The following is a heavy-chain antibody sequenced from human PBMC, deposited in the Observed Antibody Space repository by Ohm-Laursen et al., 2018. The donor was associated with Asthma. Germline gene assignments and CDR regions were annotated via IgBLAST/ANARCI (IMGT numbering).Heavy chain of an antibody. CDR1: GGSISSGHYY. Sequence: TLSLTCTVSGGSISSGHYYWTWIRQHPGKGLEWIGNIHYSGSTIYNPSLESRLTISVDTSKNQFSLNLSSVTAADTALYYCASDGRLRGSFDYWGQGTLVTVSS. J-gene: IGHJ4*02. CDR2: IHYSGST. CDR3: ASDGRLRGSFDY. V-gene: IGHV4-31*03. D-gene: IGHD3-10*01.